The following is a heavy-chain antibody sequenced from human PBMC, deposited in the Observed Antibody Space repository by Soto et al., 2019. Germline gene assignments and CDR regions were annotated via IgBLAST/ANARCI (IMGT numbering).Heavy chain of an antibody. CDR1: GFTFSSYG. CDR3: ARVGIFGVVTPLGMDV. D-gene: IGHD3-3*01. CDR2: IWYDGSNK. Sequence: GGSLRLSCAASGFTFSSYGMHWVRQAPGKGLEWVAVIWYDGSNKYYADSVKGRFTISRDNSKNTLYLQMNSLRAEDTAVYYCARVGIFGVVTPLGMDVWGQGTTVPVSS. J-gene: IGHJ6*02. V-gene: IGHV3-33*01.